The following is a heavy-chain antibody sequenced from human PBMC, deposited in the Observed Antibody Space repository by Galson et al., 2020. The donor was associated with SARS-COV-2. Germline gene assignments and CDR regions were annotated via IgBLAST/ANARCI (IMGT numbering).Heavy chain of an antibody. CDR2: MKIKTDGGTT. J-gene: IGHJ4*02. CDR3: TTAVNEDCGGGSCYRYFDS. Sequence: GGSLRLSCAASGFSFSNAWMSWVRQAPGKGLEWVGRMKIKTDGGTTDYVAPVKGRFTISRDDSKKTLYLQMNSLKSEDTAVYYCTTAVNEDCGGGSCYRYFDSWGQGTLVTVSS. CDR1: GFSFSNAW. D-gene: IGHD2-15*01. V-gene: IGHV3-15*01.